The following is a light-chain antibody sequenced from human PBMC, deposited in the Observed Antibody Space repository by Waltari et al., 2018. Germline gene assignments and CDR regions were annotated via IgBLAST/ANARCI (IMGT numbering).Light chain of an antibody. CDR1: SGSLSTTSY. CDR2: KGI. V-gene: IGLV8-61*01. J-gene: IGLJ3*02. CDR3: SIYMGSGIWV. Sequence: QTVVTQEPSLSVSPGGTVTLTCVLTSGSLSTTSYATWYQQTPGQPPRTLVYKGISVSSGVPDRFSGSILGNKAALTITGAQADDESNYYCSIYMGSGIWVFGGGTKLTVL.